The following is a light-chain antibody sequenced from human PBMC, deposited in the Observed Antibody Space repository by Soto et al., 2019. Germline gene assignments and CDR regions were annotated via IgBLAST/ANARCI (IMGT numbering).Light chain of an antibody. Sequence: EIVLTQSPGTLSLSPGERATLSCRASQSVSSSYLVWYQQKPGQAPRLLIYGASSRATGIPDRFSGSGSATDFTLTISRLEPEDFALYYCQQYGSSPITFGQGTRLEIK. CDR1: QSVSSSY. J-gene: IGKJ5*01. CDR3: QQYGSSPIT. V-gene: IGKV3-20*01. CDR2: GAS.